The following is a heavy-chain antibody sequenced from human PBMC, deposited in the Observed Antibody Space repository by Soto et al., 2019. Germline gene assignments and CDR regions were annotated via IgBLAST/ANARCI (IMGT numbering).Heavy chain of an antibody. D-gene: IGHD6-13*01. CDR3: EIPQPPPSIAGAGTHPAPYYSYYGMDA. V-gene: IGHV1-46*01. Sequence: ASVKVSCKASGYTFTSYYMHWVRQAPGQGLEWMGIINPSGGSTSYAQKFQGRVTMTRDTSTSTVYMEGSSLRSEDTAVYYWEIPQPPPSIAGAGTHPAPYYSYYGMDAWSQGTTVT. CDR1: GYTFTSYY. CDR2: INPSGGST. J-gene: IGHJ6*02.